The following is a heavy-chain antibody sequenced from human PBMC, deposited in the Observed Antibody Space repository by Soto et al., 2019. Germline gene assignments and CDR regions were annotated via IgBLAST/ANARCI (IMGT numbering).Heavy chain of an antibody. CDR2: ISYDGSNK. J-gene: IGHJ5*02. CDR1: GFTFSSYA. CDR3: ARDPTPYSSWINWFDP. V-gene: IGHV3-30-3*01. Sequence: GGSLRLSCAASGFTFSSYAMHWVRQAPGKGLEWVAVISYDGSNKYYADSVKGRFTISRDNSKNTLYLQMNSLRAEDTAVYYCARDPTPYSSWINWFDPWGQGTLVTVSS. D-gene: IGHD6-19*01.